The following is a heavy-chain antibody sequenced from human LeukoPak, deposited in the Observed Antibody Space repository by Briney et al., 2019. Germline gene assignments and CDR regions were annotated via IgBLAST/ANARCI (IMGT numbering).Heavy chain of an antibody. J-gene: IGHJ6*02. D-gene: IGHD2-21*02. Sequence: PGGSLRLSCAASGFTFSSYAMSWVRQAPGKGLEWVSAISGSGGSTYYADSVKGRFTISRDNSKNTLYLQMNSLRAEDTAVYYCAKDEKGGDWDYYYGMDVWGQGTTVTVSS. CDR2: ISGSGGST. CDR3: AKDEKGGDWDYYYGMDV. V-gene: IGHV3-23*01. CDR1: GFTFSSYA.